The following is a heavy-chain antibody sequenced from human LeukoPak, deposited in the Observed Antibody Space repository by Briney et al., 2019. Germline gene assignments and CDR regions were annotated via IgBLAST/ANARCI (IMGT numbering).Heavy chain of an antibody. J-gene: IGHJ4*02. Sequence: PGGSLRLSCAASGFTFDDYAMHWVRQAPGKGLEWVSGISWNSGSIGYADSVKGRFTISRDNAKNSLYLQMNSLRAEDTALYYCAKDKDLDSGYSYGYFDYWGQGTLVTVSS. D-gene: IGHD5-18*01. CDR3: AKDKDLDSGYSYGYFDY. CDR2: ISWNSGSI. V-gene: IGHV3-9*01. CDR1: GFTFDDYA.